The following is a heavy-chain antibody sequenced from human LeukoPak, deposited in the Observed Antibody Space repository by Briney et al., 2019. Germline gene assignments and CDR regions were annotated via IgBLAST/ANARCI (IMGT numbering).Heavy chain of an antibody. J-gene: IGHJ4*02. Sequence: GGSLRLSCAASGFTFSSYAMSWVRQAPGKGLEWVSAISHSGGSTYYADSVKGWFTVSRDNSKSTLYLQMSSLRAEDTAVYYCVKDRLSGYDFGYFDYWGQGTLVTVSS. V-gene: IGHV3-23*01. D-gene: IGHD5-12*01. CDR3: VKDRLSGYDFGYFDY. CDR1: GFTFSSYA. CDR2: ISHSGGST.